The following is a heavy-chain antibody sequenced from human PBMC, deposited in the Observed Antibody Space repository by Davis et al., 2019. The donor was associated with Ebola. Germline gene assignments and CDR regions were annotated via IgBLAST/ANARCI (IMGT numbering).Heavy chain of an antibody. CDR3: GKADCGGDCRVVDY. Sequence: GESLKISCAASGFTFSSYAMNWVRQAPGKGLEWVSGISGSGASTYYADSVKGRFTISRDNSKNSLYLQMNSLRTEDTALYYCGKADCGGDCRVVDYWGQGTLVTVSS. CDR2: ISGSGAST. D-gene: IGHD2-21*02. V-gene: IGHV3-23*01. CDR1: GFTFSSYA. J-gene: IGHJ4*02.